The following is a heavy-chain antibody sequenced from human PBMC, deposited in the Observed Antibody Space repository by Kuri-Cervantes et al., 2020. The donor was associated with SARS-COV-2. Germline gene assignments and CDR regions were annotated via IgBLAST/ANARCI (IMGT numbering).Heavy chain of an antibody. J-gene: IGHJ4*02. CDR2: IDPSDSYT. CDR3: ARLRICGGDCSPSFDY. D-gene: IGHD2-21*02. CDR1: GYSFTSYW. V-gene: IGHV5-10-1*01. Sequence: GESLKISCKGSGYSFTSYWISWVRQMPGKGLEWMGRIDPSDSYTNYSPSFQGHVTISADKSISTAYLQWSSLKASDTAMYYCARLRICGGDCSPSFDYCGQGTLVTVSS.